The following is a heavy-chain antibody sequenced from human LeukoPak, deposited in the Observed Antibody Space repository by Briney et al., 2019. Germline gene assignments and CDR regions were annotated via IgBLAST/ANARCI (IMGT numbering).Heavy chain of an antibody. V-gene: IGHV3-21*04. CDR1: GFIFSTYS. D-gene: IGHD6-19*01. J-gene: IGHJ4*02. Sequence: GGSLRLSCAASGFIFSTYSMNWVRQAPGEGLEWVSSISSSSSYIYYADSVKGRFTISRDNSKNTLYLQMNSLRADDTAVYYCAKGGGRAVAGNFDYWGQGTLVTVSS. CDR3: AKGGGRAVAGNFDY. CDR2: ISSSSSYI.